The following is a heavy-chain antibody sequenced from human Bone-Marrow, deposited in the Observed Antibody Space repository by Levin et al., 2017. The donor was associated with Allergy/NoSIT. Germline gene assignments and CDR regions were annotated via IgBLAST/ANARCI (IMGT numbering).Heavy chain of an antibody. D-gene: IGHD2-2*03. CDR3: AKDGGYCSSTSCYALYGFDY. Sequence: PGGSLRLSCAASGFTFSSYGMHWVRQAPGKGLEWVAVISYDGSNKYYADSVKGRFTISRDNSKNTLYLQMNSLRAEDTAVYYCAKDGGYCSSTSCYALYGFDYWGQGTLVTVSS. CDR2: ISYDGSNK. CDR1: GFTFSSYG. V-gene: IGHV3-30*18. J-gene: IGHJ4*02.